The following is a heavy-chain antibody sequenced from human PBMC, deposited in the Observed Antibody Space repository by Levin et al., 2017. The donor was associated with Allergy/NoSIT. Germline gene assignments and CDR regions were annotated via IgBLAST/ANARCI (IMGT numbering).Heavy chain of an antibody. CDR2: IYHTGAT. CDR1: GGSLSSGDYY. CDR3: GRGNRGIDY. V-gene: IGHV4-30-4*01. J-gene: IGHJ4*02. Sequence: SQTLSLTCPVSGGSLSSGDYYWSWIRQPPGKGLEWIGYIYHTGATYYNPSLKTRLTMSVDTSKNQFSLNLNSVTVADTAVYYCGRGNRGIDYWGQGTLVTVSS.